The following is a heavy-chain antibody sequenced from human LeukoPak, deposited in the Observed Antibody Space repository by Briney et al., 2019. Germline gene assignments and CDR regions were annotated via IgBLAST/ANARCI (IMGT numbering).Heavy chain of an antibody. V-gene: IGHV3-23*01. CDR2: ISGSGGST. CDR1: GFTFSSYA. CDR3: AKDEGGEYSYGYVWFDP. J-gene: IGHJ5*02. D-gene: IGHD5-18*01. Sequence: PGGSLRLSCAASGFTFSSYAMSWVRQAPGKGLEWVSAISGSGGSTYYADSVKGRFTISRDNSKNTLYLQMNSLRAEDTAVYYCAKDEGGEYSYGYVWFDPWGQGTLVTVSS.